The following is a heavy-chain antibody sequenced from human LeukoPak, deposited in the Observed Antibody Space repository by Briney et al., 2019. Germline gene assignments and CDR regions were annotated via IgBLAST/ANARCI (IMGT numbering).Heavy chain of an antibody. CDR1: GDAISTYY. Sequence: PSETLSLTCTVSGDAISTYYWSWIRQPPGKGLEWIWDISNSVYTHYNPSLTSRVTMSVDTSKNQFSLKLTSVAAADTAVYSCARHARSDYANAKFDYWGQGALVTVSS. V-gene: IGHV4-59*08. D-gene: IGHD6-25*01. CDR2: ISNSVYT. J-gene: IGHJ4*02. CDR3: ARHARSDYANAKFDY.